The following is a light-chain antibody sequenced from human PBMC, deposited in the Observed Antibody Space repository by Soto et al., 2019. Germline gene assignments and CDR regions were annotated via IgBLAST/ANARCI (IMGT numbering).Light chain of an antibody. CDR3: QQYDSYLFT. Sequence: DIQMTQSPSTLSASVGDRVTITCRTSESISSWLAWYKQKPGKAPNLLIYKASSLQSGVPSRCSGSGSGTEFTLTISSLQPDDFATYYCQQYDSYLFTFGPGTKVDIK. CDR1: ESISSW. V-gene: IGKV1-5*03. CDR2: KAS. J-gene: IGKJ3*01.